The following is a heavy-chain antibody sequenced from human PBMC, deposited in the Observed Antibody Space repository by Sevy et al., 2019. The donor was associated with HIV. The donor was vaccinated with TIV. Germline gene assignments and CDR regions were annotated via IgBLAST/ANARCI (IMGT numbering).Heavy chain of an antibody. Sequence: GGSLRLSCAASGFTFSSYCMSWVRQAPGKGLEWVAYIKQDGSEKAYVDSVKGRFTISRDNAKNSLNLQMNSLRAEDAAVYYCARAGPLGDREQFDHWGQGTLVTVSS. CDR1: GFTFSSYC. J-gene: IGHJ4*02. V-gene: IGHV3-7*05. CDR3: ARAGPLGDREQFDH. D-gene: IGHD4-17*01. CDR2: IKQDGSEK.